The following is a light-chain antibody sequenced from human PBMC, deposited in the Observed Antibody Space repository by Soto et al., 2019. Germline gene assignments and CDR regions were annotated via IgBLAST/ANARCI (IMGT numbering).Light chain of an antibody. CDR1: QGISSY. Sequence: AIRMTQSPSSFSASTGDRVTITCRASQGISSYLAWYQQKPGKAPKLLIYAASTLQSGVPPRFSGSGSWTDFTLTISCLQSEDFATYYFQQYYSYPRSFGQGTKVQIK. J-gene: IGKJ1*01. CDR3: QQYYSYPRS. CDR2: AAS. V-gene: IGKV1-8*01.